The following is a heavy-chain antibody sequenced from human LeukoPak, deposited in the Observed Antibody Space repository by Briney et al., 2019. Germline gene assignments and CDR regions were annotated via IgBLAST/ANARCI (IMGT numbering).Heavy chain of an antibody. J-gene: IGHJ4*02. V-gene: IGHV4-34*01. CDR1: GGSFSGYY. D-gene: IGHD2-21*02. Sequence: KASETLSLTCAVYGGSFSGYYWSWIRQPPGKGLEWIGEINHSGSSNYNPSLKSRVTISVDTSKNQFSLKLSSVTAADTAVYYCATGPSTPYGGNSRWSYWGQGTLVTVSS. CDR2: INHSGSS. CDR3: ATGPSTPYGGNSRWSY.